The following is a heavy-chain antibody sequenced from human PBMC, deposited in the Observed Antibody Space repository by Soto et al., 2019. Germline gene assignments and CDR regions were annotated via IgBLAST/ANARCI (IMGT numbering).Heavy chain of an antibody. Sequence: QVQLQQWGAGLLKPSETLSLTCAVYGGSFSGYQWGWIRQTPGKGLEWIGEINDSGNINYNPSLKSRVTILVDTAKKQISLKLSSVTAADTAVYYCARGLILWFGELSRRGGYYYYMDVWGTGTTVTVSS. CDR3: ARGLILWFGELSRRGGYYYYMDV. J-gene: IGHJ6*03. V-gene: IGHV4-34*01. D-gene: IGHD3-10*01. CDR1: GGSFSGYQ. CDR2: INDSGNI.